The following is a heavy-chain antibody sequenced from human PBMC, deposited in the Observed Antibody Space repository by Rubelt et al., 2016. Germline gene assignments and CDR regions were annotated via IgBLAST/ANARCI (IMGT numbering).Heavy chain of an antibody. CDR2: IFYSGSF. CDR3: ARPQYSWVSTIDY. CDR1: GASITSSGYY. Sequence: QVQLQESGPGLVKPSETLSLTCTVSGASITSSGYYWGWIRQPPGKGLEWIGSIFYSGSFYYNPSLKSRVTISIDTSKNQFSLKLTSMTAADTAVYYCARPQYSWVSTIDYWGQGTLVTVSS. D-gene: IGHD6-13*01. J-gene: IGHJ4*02. V-gene: IGHV4-39*01.